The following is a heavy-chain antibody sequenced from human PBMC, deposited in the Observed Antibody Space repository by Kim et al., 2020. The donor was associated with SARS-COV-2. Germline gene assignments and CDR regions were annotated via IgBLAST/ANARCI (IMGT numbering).Heavy chain of an antibody. CDR1: GFTFTSSA. Sequence: SVKVSCKASGFTFTSSAVQWVRQARGQRLEWIGWIVVGSGNTNYAQKFQERVTITRDMSTSTAYMELSSLRSEDTAVYYCAARPGGYYGSGSYFGPLFDYWGQGTLVTVSS. CDR2: IVVGSGNT. D-gene: IGHD3-10*01. CDR3: AARPGGYYGSGSYFGPLFDY. V-gene: IGHV1-58*01. J-gene: IGHJ4*02.